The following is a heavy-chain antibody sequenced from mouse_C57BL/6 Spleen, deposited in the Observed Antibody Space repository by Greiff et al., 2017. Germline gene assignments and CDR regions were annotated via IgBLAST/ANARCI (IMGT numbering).Heavy chain of an antibody. Sequence: QVQLQQPGAELVKPGASVKLSCKASGYTFTSYWMHWVKQRPGRGLEGIGRIDPNSGGTKYNEKFKSKATLTVDKPSSTAYMQLSSLTAEDSAVYDCATPSGYDVAWFAYWGPGTLVTVSA. CDR1: GYTFTSYW. CDR2: IDPNSGGT. CDR3: ATPSGYDVAWFAY. D-gene: IGHD3-2*02. J-gene: IGHJ3*01. V-gene: IGHV1-72*01.